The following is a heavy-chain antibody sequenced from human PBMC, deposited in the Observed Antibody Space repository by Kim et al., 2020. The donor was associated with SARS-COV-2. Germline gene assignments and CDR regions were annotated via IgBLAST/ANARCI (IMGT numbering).Heavy chain of an antibody. Sequence: GGSLRLSCSASGFTFSSNAIHWVRQAPGKGLEYVSAISGNGGTTYYADSVKGRSTISRDTSKNKVYLQMSSLRVENTALYYCVRGSYSISGRFWGQGTLGTVSS. D-gene: IGHD6-6*01. CDR1: GFTFSSNA. V-gene: IGHV3-64D*06. CDR3: VRGSYSISGRF. CDR2: ISGNGGTT. J-gene: IGHJ4*02.